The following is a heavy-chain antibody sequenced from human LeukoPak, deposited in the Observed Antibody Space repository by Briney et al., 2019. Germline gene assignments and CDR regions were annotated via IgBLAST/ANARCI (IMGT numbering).Heavy chain of an antibody. J-gene: IGHJ4*02. CDR2: ISSSSSYI. CDR3: ARSSGPRYYFDY. D-gene: IGHD3-22*01. Sequence: EGSLRLSCVASGFTFSSYSMNWVRQAPGKGLEWVSSISSSSSYIHYADSVKGRFTISRDNSKNTLYLQMNSLRAEDTAVYYCARSSGPRYYFDYWGQGTLVTVSS. CDR1: GFTFSSYS. V-gene: IGHV3-21*01.